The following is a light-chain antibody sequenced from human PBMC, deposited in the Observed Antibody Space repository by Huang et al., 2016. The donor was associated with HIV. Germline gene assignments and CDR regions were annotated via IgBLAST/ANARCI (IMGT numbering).Light chain of an antibody. V-gene: IGKV1-27*01. CDR2: GAS. Sequence: DIQMTQSPSFMSASVGDRVTMTCRASQAISYYLAWYQQKPGKTPQLLISGASTLESGVPSRFSGGGSGTDFRLTLSSLQPEDVATYYCQQYSIPPYAFGQGTKL. CDR1: QAISYY. J-gene: IGKJ2*01. CDR3: QQYSIPPYA.